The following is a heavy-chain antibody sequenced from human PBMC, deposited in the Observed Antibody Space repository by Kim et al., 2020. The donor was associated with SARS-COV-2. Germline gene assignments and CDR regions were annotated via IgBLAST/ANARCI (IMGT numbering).Heavy chain of an antibody. Sequence: GRFTIARDNSKNTLYLQMNSLRAEDTAVYYCAKAGYSSGWYSSVWYYFDYWGQGTLVTVSS. J-gene: IGHJ4*02. V-gene: IGHV3-23*01. CDR3: AKAGYSSGWYSSVWYYFDY. D-gene: IGHD6-19*01.